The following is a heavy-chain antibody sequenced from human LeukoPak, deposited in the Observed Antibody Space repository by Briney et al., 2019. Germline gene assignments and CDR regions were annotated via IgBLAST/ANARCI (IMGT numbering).Heavy chain of an antibody. J-gene: IGHJ4*02. D-gene: IGHD5-18*01. CDR3: AVGDTAMVPLDY. Sequence: ASVKVSCKASGGTFSSYAISWVRQAPGQGLEWMGIINPSGGSTSYAQKFQGRVTMTRDTSTSTVYMELSSLRSEDTAVYYCAVGDTAMVPLDYWGQGTLVTVSS. CDR1: GGTFSSYA. V-gene: IGHV1-46*01. CDR2: INPSGGST.